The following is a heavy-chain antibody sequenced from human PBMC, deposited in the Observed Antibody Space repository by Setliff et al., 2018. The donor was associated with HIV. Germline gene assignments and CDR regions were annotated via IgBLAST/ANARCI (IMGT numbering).Heavy chain of an antibody. CDR3: ATGRHYYDSSDYPANPFDV. V-gene: IGHV1-69*13. Sequence: ASVKVSCKASGGIFMNSAFNWVRQARGQGLEWMGSIIPIFGTGNYAQKFQGRVTITADESTSTAYMELRGLRSEDTALYYCATGRHYYDSSDYPANPFDVWGQGTLVTVS. CDR2: IIPIFGTG. CDR1: GGIFMNSA. D-gene: IGHD3-22*01. J-gene: IGHJ3*01.